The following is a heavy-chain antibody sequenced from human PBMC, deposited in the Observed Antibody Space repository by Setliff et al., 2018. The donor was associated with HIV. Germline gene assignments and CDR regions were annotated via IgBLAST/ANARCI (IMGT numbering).Heavy chain of an antibody. J-gene: IGHJ6*02. CDR3: TRWGYGHGFDI. Sequence: SVKVSCKTSGGTFSSYGISWVRQAPGQGLEWMGGIIPMFGTGFYAASVQGRFTISRDASKNSLYLQMSNLQAEDTALYYCTRWGYGHGFDIWGQGTTVTVSS. V-gene: IGHV1-69*05. CDR1: GGTFSSYG. D-gene: IGHD5-18*01. CDR2: IIPMFGTG.